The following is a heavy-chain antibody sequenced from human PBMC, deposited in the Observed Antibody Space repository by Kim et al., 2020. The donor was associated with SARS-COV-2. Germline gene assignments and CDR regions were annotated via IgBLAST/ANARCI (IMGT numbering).Heavy chain of an antibody. CDR2: IWYDGIDK. Sequence: GGSLRLSCAASGFTFNTFGMHWVRQAPGKGLEWVAVIWYDGIDKFYADSVKGRFTISRDNSKNTLYLQMNSLRAEDTALYYCARDSLAAHNAFDIWGQGAVVTVSS. V-gene: IGHV3-33*01. J-gene: IGHJ3*02. CDR3: ARDSLAAHNAFDI. CDR1: GFTFNTFG. D-gene: IGHD6-6*01.